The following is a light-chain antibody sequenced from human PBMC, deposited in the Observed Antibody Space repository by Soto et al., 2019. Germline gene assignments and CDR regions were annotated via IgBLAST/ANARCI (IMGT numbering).Light chain of an antibody. CDR1: QTIFSTSYNKSY. Sequence: DIVMTQSPDSLAMSLGERAAINCKSSQTIFSTSYNKSYLSWYQKKSGQPPRLLIYWASTREPGVPDRFSGSESGTDLTLTINSLQPEDVAVYYCQQYYASPLTFGQGTRLGI. J-gene: IGKJ5*01. CDR2: WAS. V-gene: IGKV4-1*01. CDR3: QQYYASPLT.